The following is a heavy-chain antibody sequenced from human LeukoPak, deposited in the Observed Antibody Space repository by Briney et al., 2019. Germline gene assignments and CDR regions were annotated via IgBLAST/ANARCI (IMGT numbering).Heavy chain of an antibody. CDR2: INPNSGGT. D-gene: IGHD2-15*01. Sequence: ASVKVSCKASRYTFTGYYMHWVRQAPGQGLEWMGWINPNSGGTNYAQKFQGWVTMTRDTSISTAYMELSRLRSDDTAVYYCARGVYCSGGSCYSGYYYGMDVWGKGTTVTVSS. CDR1: RYTFTGYY. J-gene: IGHJ6*04. V-gene: IGHV1-2*04. CDR3: ARGVYCSGGSCYSGYYYGMDV.